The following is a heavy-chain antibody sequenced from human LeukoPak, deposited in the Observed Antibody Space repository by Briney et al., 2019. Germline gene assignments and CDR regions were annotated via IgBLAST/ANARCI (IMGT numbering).Heavy chain of an antibody. J-gene: IGHJ3*02. CDR1: GASISSHY. Sequence: PSETLSLTCTVSGASISSHYWGWIRQPPGKGLEWVGYIYASGTNNYDPALGGRVTLSLDTSNNQFSLKLSSVTPADTAIYYCARLQSSTWLDAFAIWGRGTMVIVSS. D-gene: IGHD6-13*01. V-gene: IGHV4-4*09. CDR2: IYASGTN. CDR3: ARLQSSTWLDAFAI.